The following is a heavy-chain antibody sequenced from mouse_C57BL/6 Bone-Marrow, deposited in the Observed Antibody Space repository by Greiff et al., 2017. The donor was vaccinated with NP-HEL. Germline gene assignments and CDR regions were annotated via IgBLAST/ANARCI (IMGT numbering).Heavy chain of an antibody. CDR3: ASNYYGKDYYAMDY. J-gene: IGHJ4*01. Sequence: QVQLQQSGAELVMPGASVKLSCKASGYTFTSYWMHWVKQRPGQGLEWIGEIDPSDSYTNYNQKFKGKSTFTVDKSSSTAYMQLSSLTSEDSAVYYCASNYYGKDYYAMDYWGQGTSVTVSS. V-gene: IGHV1-69*01. D-gene: IGHD1-1*01. CDR2: IDPSDSYT. CDR1: GYTFTSYW.